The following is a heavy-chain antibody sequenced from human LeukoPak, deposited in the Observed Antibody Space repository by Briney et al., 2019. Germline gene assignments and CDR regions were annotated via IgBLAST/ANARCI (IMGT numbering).Heavy chain of an antibody. CDR2: IYYSGST. D-gene: IGHD3-10*01. CDR3: ARSDGYGLVGI. CDR1: GGFIRGYY. J-gene: IGHJ3*02. V-gene: IGHV4-59*12. Sequence: SETLSLTCNVSGGFIRGYYWSWIRQPPGKGLEWIGYIYYSGSTNYNPSLKSRVTISLDTSKNQFSLKLSSVTAADTAVYYCARSDGYGLVGIWGQGTMVTVSS.